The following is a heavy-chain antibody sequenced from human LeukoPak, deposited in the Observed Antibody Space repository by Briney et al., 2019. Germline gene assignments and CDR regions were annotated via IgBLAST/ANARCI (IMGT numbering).Heavy chain of an antibody. CDR2: ISAYNGNT. D-gene: IGHD2-2*01. J-gene: IGHJ4*02. V-gene: IGHV1-18*01. Sequence: ASVKVSCKASGYTFTSYGISSVRQAPGQGLECMGWISAYNGNTNYAHKLNGRVTMTTDTSTSTAYMELRSLRSDDTAVYYCATVPAAISPGDYWGQGTLVTVSS. CDR1: GYTFTSYG. CDR3: ATVPAAISPGDY.